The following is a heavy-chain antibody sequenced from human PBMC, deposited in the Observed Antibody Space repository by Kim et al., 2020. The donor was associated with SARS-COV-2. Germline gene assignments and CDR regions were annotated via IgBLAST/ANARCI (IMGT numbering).Heavy chain of an antibody. D-gene: IGHD5-18*01. Sequence: GGSLRLSCAASGFTFSSYEMNWVRQAPGKGLEWVSYISSSGSTIYYADSVKGRFTISRDNAKNSLYLQMNSLRAEDTAVYYCARWPSVDTAIDYWGQGTLVTVSS. CDR2: ISSSGSTI. CDR3: ARWPSVDTAIDY. V-gene: IGHV3-48*03. CDR1: GFTFSSYE. J-gene: IGHJ4*02.